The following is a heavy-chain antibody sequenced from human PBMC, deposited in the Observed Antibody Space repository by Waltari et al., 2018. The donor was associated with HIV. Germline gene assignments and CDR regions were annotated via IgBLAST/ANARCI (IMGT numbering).Heavy chain of an antibody. Sequence: QVQLQQWGAGLLKPSETLSLTCAVYGGSFSGYYWSWIRQPPGKGLEWIGEINHSGSTNYNPSLKSRVTISVDTSKNQFSLKLSSVTAADTAVYYCAGFEIAAAGLDYWGQGTLVTVSS. V-gene: IGHV4-34*01. D-gene: IGHD6-13*01. CDR3: AGFEIAAAGLDY. J-gene: IGHJ4*02. CDR1: GGSFSGYY. CDR2: INHSGST.